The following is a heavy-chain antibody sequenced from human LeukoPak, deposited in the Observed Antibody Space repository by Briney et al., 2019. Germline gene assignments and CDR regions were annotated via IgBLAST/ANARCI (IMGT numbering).Heavy chain of an antibody. Sequence: ETLSLSCTVSGGSISSYYWSWVRQPPGKGLEWIGYIYYGGGTKYNPYIKSGVTISVDTSKNQFSLERRALTDADTAGYECARDRGCGELLPPYYYYGIDVWGQGTTVTVSS. CDR3: ARDRGCGELLPPYYYYGIDV. J-gene: IGHJ6*02. CDR2: IYYGGGT. V-gene: IGHV4-59*01. CDR1: GGSISSYY. D-gene: IGHD3-10*01.